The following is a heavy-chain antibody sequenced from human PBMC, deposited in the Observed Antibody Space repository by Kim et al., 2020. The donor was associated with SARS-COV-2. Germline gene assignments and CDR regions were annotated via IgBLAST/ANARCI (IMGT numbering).Heavy chain of an antibody. V-gene: IGHV5-51*01. D-gene: IGHD3-10*01. Sequence: GESLKISCKGSGYSFATYWIAWVRQMPGKGLEWMGIIYPGDSDIRYGPSFQGQVTISADKSISTVYFQWSSLKASDTAMYYCARHKTMVDAFDIWGQGTM. CDR1: GYSFATYW. J-gene: IGHJ3*02. CDR2: IYPGDSDI. CDR3: ARHKTMVDAFDI.